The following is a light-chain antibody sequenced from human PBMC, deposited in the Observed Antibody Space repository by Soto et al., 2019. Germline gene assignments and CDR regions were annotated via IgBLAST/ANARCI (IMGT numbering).Light chain of an antibody. Sequence: DIQMTQSPSTLSASVGDRVTITCRASQSISSWLAWYQQKPGKAPKLLIYDASILESGVPSRFSGSGSGTEFTLTISSLQPDDLAPYYCQQYNSYSPTFGQGTKVEIK. V-gene: IGKV1-5*01. CDR1: QSISSW. J-gene: IGKJ1*01. CDR2: DAS. CDR3: QQYNSYSPT.